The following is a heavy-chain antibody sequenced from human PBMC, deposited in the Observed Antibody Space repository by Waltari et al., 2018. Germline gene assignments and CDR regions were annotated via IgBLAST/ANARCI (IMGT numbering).Heavy chain of an antibody. CDR1: GDSFVGYG. V-gene: IGHV1-69*05. CDR3: ARHELGISQCYYNMYG. CDR2: IIPMFGIP. Sequence: HVPLVQSGAAVKQPGSSVKVSCTASGDSFVGYGICWVRLAPGQGRRWKGVIIPMFGIPEISQKFHERLRKTSDGSQRTADMGLGKLSSEDTAIYYWARHELGISQCYYNMYGLGQGTTVTISS. D-gene: IGHD3-16*01. J-gene: IGHJ6*03.